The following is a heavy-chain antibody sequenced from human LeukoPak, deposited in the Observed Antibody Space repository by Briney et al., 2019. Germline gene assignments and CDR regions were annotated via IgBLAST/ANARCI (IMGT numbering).Heavy chain of an antibody. J-gene: IGHJ6*04. CDR1: GFTFSSYA. D-gene: IGHD3-10*01. Sequence: PGGSLRLPCAASGFTFSSYAMSWVRQAPGKGLEWVSAISGSGGSTYYADSVKGRFTISRDNSKNTLYLQMNSLRAEDTAVYYCAKDLWFGEPTDGMDVWGKGTTVTVSS. CDR2: ISGSGGST. CDR3: AKDLWFGEPTDGMDV. V-gene: IGHV3-23*01.